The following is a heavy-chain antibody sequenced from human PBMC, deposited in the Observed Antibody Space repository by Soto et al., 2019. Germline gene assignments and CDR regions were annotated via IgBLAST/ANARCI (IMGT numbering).Heavy chain of an antibody. V-gene: IGHV4-39*01. D-gene: IGHD3-10*01. Sequence: SETLSLTCTVSGGSISRSSYYWAWIRQPPGKGLEWIGSLYYSGSTYYNPSLKSRLTISVDTSKNQFSLKLSSVTAADTAVYYCTRQEFDFYYGLDVWGQGTTVTVSS. J-gene: IGHJ6*02. CDR2: LYYSGST. CDR1: GGSISRSSYY. CDR3: TRQEFDFYYGLDV.